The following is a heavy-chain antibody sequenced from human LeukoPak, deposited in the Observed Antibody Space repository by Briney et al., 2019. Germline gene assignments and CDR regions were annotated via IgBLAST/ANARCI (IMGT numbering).Heavy chain of an antibody. V-gene: IGHV3-66*01. J-gene: IGHJ6*02. D-gene: IGHD6-13*01. CDR3: ARGQSIAAAGDYYYYGMDV. CDR1: GFTFSTNY. Sequence: PGGSLRLSCAASGFTFSTNYMSWVRQAPGKGLEWVSVIYSGGSTYYADSVKGRFTISRDNSKNTLYLQMNSLRAEDTAVYYCARGQSIAAAGDYYYYGMDVWGQGTTVTVSS. CDR2: IYSGGST.